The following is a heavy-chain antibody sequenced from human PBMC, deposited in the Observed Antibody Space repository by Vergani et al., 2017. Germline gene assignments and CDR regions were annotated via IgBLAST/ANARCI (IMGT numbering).Heavy chain of an antibody. CDR1: RFTFSSYA. J-gene: IGHJ4*02. CDR3: AKQVTGSPMGALGY. Sequence: EVQLLESGGGLVQPGGSLRLSCAASRFTFSSYAMTWVRQAPGKGPEWVSGISGSGDYTYYADSVKGRFTISRDDSKNTLYLQMNSLRADDTAVYYCAKQVTGSPMGALGYWGQGTLVTVSS. D-gene: IGHD3-16*01. CDR2: ISGSGDYT. V-gene: IGHV3-23*01.